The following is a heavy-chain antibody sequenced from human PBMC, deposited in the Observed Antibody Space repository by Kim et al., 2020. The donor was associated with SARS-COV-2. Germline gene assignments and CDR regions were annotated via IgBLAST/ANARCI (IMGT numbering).Heavy chain of an antibody. CDR3: ARGSPVDNYGMDV. Sequence: GGSLRLSCAASGFSFSTYGMHWVRQAPGKGLEWVAVIWYDGSKKYYGDSVKGRFSISRDNSRSTVDLQMNSLRAEDTAVYYCARGSPVDNYGMDVWGQGTTVTV. CDR1: GFSFSTYG. D-gene: IGHD5-12*01. J-gene: IGHJ6*02. CDR2: IWYDGSKK. V-gene: IGHV3-33*01.